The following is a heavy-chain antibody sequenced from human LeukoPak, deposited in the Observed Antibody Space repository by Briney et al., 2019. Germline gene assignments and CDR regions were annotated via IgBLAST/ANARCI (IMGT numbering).Heavy chain of an antibody. CDR1: GFTLSSYA. V-gene: IGHV3-23*01. CDR3: AKDISNIPQSMDV. J-gene: IGHJ6*03. CDR2: IRDSGDST. Sequence: PGGSLRLSCAASGFTLSSYAMNWVRQAPGKGLEWVSGIRDSGDSTYYADSVKGRFTISRDNSKNTLSLQMNSLRAEDTAIYHCAKDISNIPQSMDVWGKGTTVTVSS. D-gene: IGHD2-21*01.